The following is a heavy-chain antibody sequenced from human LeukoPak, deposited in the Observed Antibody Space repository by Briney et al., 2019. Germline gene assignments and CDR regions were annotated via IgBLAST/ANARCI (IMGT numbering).Heavy chain of an antibody. Sequence: GGSLRLSCAASAFTFSSSPMSWVRQAPGKGLEWVSGISGGGGSTYYADSVKGHFTISRDNSKNTLYLQMNSLRAEDTALYYCVRALRNCGGDCYRRTPFDYWGQGTLVTVSS. CDR1: AFTFSSSP. CDR3: VRALRNCGGDCYRRTPFDY. J-gene: IGHJ4*02. V-gene: IGHV3-23*01. D-gene: IGHD2-21*02. CDR2: ISGGGGST.